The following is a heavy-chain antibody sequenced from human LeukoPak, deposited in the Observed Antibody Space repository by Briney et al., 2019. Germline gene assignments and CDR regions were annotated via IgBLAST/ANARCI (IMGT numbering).Heavy chain of an antibody. V-gene: IGHV3-74*01. D-gene: IGHD3-16*01. J-gene: IGHJ4*02. Sequence: GGSLRLSCAASGFTFSSFWIYWVRHAPGKGLGWVSCIKSDGSDTLYADSVKGRFTISRDNAKNTLYLQMNSLRAEDSAVYYCARVRMGDDFNPFDYWGQGTLVTVSS. CDR2: IKSDGSDT. CDR3: ARVRMGDDFNPFDY. CDR1: GFTFSSFW.